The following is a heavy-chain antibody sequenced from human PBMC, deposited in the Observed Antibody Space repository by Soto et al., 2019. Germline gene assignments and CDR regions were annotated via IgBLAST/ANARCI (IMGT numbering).Heavy chain of an antibody. D-gene: IGHD3-3*01. CDR1: GFTFSSYS. CDR3: ARIHDFWSGLGSHFDY. Sequence: GGSLRLSCAASGFTFSSYSMNWVRQAPGKGLEWVSSISSSSSYIYYADSVKGRFTISRDNAKNSLYLQMNSLRAEDTAVYYCARIHDFWSGLGSHFDYWGQGTLVTVSS. CDR2: ISSSSSYI. J-gene: IGHJ4*02. V-gene: IGHV3-21*01.